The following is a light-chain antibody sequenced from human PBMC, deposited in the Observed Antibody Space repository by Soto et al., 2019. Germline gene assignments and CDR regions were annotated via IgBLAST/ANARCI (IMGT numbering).Light chain of an antibody. CDR1: QSISNDH. CDR2: GTS. V-gene: IGKV3-20*01. CDR3: QQRTA. Sequence: EIVVTQSPGTLSLSPGERATLSCRASQSISNDHLAWYQQKPGQAPRLLIYGTSNRATGGIADRFSGSGSGTDFTLTISRLEPEDFAVYYCQQRTAFGQGTKLEIK. J-gene: IGKJ2*01.